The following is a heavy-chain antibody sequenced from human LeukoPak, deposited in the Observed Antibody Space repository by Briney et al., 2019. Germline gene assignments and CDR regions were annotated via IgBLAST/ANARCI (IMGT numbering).Heavy chain of an antibody. V-gene: IGHV3-11*06. D-gene: IGHD3-22*01. CDR2: ISGSSSNT. CDR1: GYTFSEYY. Sequence: GGSLRLSCAASGYTFSEYYMTWIRHAPGKGLEWLSYISGSSSNTNYTDSLQGRFTISRDNAKSSLYLQMNSQRAEDTAVYYCARVNPTSSGFYAYWGQGTLVTVSS. J-gene: IGHJ4*02. CDR3: ARVNPTSSGFYAY.